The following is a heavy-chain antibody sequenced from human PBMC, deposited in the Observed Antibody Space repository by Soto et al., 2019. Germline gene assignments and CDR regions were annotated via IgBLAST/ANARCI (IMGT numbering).Heavy chain of an antibody. Sequence: VGSLRLSCAASGFTFSSYGMTWVRQAPGKGLQWVSVINHSGRSTYYADSVKGRFTISRDNSENTLFLHINSLRAEDTAIYYCARDNTFYSGSGSYYNPYYFDYWGQGTLVTVSS. CDR2: INHSGRST. V-gene: IGHV3-23*01. J-gene: IGHJ4*02. D-gene: IGHD3-10*01. CDR1: GFTFSSYG. CDR3: ARDNTFYSGSGSYYNPYYFDY.